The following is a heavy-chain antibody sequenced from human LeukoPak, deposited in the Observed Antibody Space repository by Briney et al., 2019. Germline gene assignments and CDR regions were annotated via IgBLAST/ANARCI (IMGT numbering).Heavy chain of an antibody. J-gene: IGHJ6*03. Sequence: SETLSLTCTVSGGSISSYYWSWVRQPPGKGLGWFGYIYSSGSTNCNPSLKSRVTISVDTSKNQFSLKLSSVTAADTAVYYCARVILHYGPDYYYMDVWGKGTTVTVSS. CDR2: IYSSGST. CDR1: GGSISSYY. CDR3: ARVILHYGPDYYYMDV. V-gene: IGHV4-59*12. D-gene: IGHD3-10*01.